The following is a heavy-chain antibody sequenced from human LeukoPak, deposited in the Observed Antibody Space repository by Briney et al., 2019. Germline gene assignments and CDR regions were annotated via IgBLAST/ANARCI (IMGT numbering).Heavy chain of an antibody. J-gene: IGHJ6*02. CDR3: ARGGGLDV. Sequence: GGSLRLSCAASGFTFSSYWMNWVRQAPGKGLMWVSRINRGGSRTDYADSVKGRFTISRDNAKNSLYLQMSNLRAEDTAVYFCARGGGLDVWGQGATVTVSS. V-gene: IGHV3-74*01. CDR1: GFTFSSYW. CDR2: INRGGSRT. D-gene: IGHD3-16*01.